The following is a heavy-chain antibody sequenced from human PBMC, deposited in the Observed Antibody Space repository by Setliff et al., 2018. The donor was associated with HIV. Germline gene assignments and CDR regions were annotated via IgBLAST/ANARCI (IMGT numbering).Heavy chain of an antibody. CDR3: ARRRSPPSGFYSKYYMDV. Sequence: LPETLSLTCTVYGGSISSFFWSWLRQPPGKGLEWIGHISYSGSTNYNPSLKSRVTISLDTSKNQFSLKLTSVTAADTAVYYCARRRSPPSGFYSKYYMDVWGKVTTVTVSS. D-gene: IGHD3-22*01. CDR2: ISYSGST. J-gene: IGHJ6*03. CDR1: GGSISSFF. V-gene: IGHV4-59*08.